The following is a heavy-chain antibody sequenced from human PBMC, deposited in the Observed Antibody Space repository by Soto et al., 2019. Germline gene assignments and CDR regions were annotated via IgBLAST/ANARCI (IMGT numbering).Heavy chain of an antibody. CDR1: GFTFDDYA. D-gene: IGHD4-17*01. J-gene: IGHJ4*02. CDR3: AKDQYGDYGAGSFDY. V-gene: IGHV3-9*01. CDR2: ISWNSGSI. Sequence: GGSLRLSCAGSGFTFDDYAMHWVRQAPGKGLEWVSGISWNSGSIAYADSVKGRFTVSRDNAENSLYLQMNSLRAEDTALYYCAKDQYGDYGAGSFDYWGQGTLVTVSS.